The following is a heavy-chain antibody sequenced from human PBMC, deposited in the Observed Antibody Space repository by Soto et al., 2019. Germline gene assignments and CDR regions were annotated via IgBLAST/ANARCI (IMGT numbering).Heavy chain of an antibody. J-gene: IGHJ1*01. CDR3: AKEGAIPGEVDA. V-gene: IGHV1-46*01. D-gene: IGHD2-21*01. Sequence: HLAQSGPEVKRPGASVKISCKASGFIFTDWFMHWVRQAPGQGPEWLGIINTSGGNSIYSQKFQDRVTMTMDTSTSTLYLELTSLTSADTAVYYCAKEGAIPGEVDAWGQGTLVTVSS. CDR1: GFIFTDWF. CDR2: INTSGGNS.